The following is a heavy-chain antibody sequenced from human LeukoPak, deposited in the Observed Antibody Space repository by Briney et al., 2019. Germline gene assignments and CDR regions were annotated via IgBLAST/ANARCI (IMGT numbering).Heavy chain of an antibody. Sequence: GGSLRLSCAAPGFTFSSYGMHWVRQAPGKGLEWVAVIWYDGSNKYYADSVKGRFTISRDNSKNTLYLQMNSLRAEDTAVYYCARDRDILTGYYPLDYWGQGTLVTVSS. D-gene: IGHD3-9*01. CDR3: ARDRDILTGYYPLDY. V-gene: IGHV3-33*01. J-gene: IGHJ4*02. CDR1: GFTFSSYG. CDR2: IWYDGSNK.